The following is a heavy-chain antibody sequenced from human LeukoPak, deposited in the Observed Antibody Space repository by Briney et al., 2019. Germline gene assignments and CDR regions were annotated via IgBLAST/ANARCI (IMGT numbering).Heavy chain of an antibody. CDR3: VRYDAGYTSGWFY. V-gene: IGHV3-23*01. CDR2: ISGSGATT. Sequence: GGSLRLSCAASGFTFSSYAMSWVRQAPGKGLEWVSAISGSGATTHYADSVKGRFTISRDNSKNTLYVQMNSLRAEDTAVNYCVRYDAGYTSGWFYWGQGTLVTVSS. CDR1: GFTFSSYA. D-gene: IGHD6-19*01. J-gene: IGHJ4*02.